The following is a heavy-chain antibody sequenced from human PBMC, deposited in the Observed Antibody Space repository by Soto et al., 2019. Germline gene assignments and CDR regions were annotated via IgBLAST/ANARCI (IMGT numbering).Heavy chain of an antibody. V-gene: IGHV3-30-3*01. J-gene: IGHJ4*02. CDR1: GFTFSSYA. D-gene: IGHD6-6*01. CDR3: ARSNHQVRSSSLYYFDY. CDR2: ISYDGSNK. Sequence: GGSLRLSCAASGFTFSSYAMHWVRQAPGKGLEWVAVISYDGSNKYYADSVKGRFTISRDNSKNTLYLQMNSLRAEDTAVYYCARSNHQVRSSSLYYFDYWGQGTLVTVSS.